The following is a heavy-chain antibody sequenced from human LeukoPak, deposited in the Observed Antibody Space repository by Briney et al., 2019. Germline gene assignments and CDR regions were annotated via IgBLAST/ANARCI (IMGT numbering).Heavy chain of an antibody. V-gene: IGHV1-8*01. D-gene: IGHD1-1*01. J-gene: IGHJ6*04. CDR2: MNPNNGNT. CDR1: GYTFTSCD. CDR3: ARAIAGTAELDV. Sequence: GASVKVSYKASGYTFTSCDIHWVRQATGQGLEWMGRMNPNNGNTGDAQKFQGRVTMTRDPTISTAYMELSSLRSEDTGVYFCARAIAGTAELDVWGKGTTVTVSS.